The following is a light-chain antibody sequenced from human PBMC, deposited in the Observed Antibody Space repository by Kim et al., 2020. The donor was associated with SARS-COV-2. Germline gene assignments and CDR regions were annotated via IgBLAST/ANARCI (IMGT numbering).Light chain of an antibody. J-gene: IGKJ1*01. CDR2: KAS. CDR1: QGISSW. CDR3: QQCNSWT. Sequence: PSASVGDRITITCRASQGISSWLAWYKQKPGKAPKLLINKASIVESGGPSRFSGSGSGTEFTLTISSLQPDDFATYYCQQCNSWTFGQGTKVDIK. V-gene: IGKV1-5*03.